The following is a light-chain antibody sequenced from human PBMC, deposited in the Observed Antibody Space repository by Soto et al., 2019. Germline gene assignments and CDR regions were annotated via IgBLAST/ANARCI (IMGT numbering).Light chain of an antibody. V-gene: IGLV1-47*01. J-gene: IGLJ3*02. Sequence: QSVLTQPPSASGTPGQRVTISCSGSSSHIGSNFVYWYQQLPGTAPKLLIYRDNQRPSGGPYRFSGSNSGTSASLAISGLGSEDEADYYCAAWDDSLSGWVFGGGTKVTVL. CDR1: SSHIGSNF. CDR2: RDN. CDR3: AAWDDSLSGWV.